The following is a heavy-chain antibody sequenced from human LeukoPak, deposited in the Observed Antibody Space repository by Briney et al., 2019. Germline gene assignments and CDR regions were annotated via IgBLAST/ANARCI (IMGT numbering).Heavy chain of an antibody. CDR1: GFTFSRYG. CDR2: ISYDGSNK. J-gene: IGHJ6*02. Sequence: PGRSLRLSCAASGFTFSRYGMHWVRQAPGKGLEWVAVISYDGSNKYYADSVKGRFTISRDNSKNTLFLLMNSLRAEDTAVYYCARESVGYCSGGSCYGMDVWGQETTVTVSS. CDR3: ARESVGYCSGGSCYGMDV. V-gene: IGHV3-30-3*01. D-gene: IGHD2-15*01.